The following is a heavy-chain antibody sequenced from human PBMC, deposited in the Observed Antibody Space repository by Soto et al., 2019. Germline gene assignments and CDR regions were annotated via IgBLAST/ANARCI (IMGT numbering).Heavy chain of an antibody. D-gene: IGHD6-13*01. J-gene: IGHJ5*02. Sequence: QVQLQESGPGLVKPSETLSLTCTVSGGSVSSGSYYWSWIRQPPGKGLEWIGYIYYSGSTNYNPSLKSRVTISVDTSKNQFSLKLSSVTAADTAVYYCASNPGIAAAGTWGADCFDPWGQGTLVTVSS. CDR3: ASNPGIAAAGTWGADCFDP. CDR2: IYYSGST. CDR1: GGSVSSGSYY. V-gene: IGHV4-61*01.